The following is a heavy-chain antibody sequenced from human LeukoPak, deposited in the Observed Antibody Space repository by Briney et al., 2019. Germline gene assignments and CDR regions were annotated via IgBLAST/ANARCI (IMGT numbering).Heavy chain of an antibody. J-gene: IGHJ4*02. V-gene: IGHV3-53*01. CDR3: ARPNYYGSGSYTDVYYFDY. Sequence: TGGSLRLSCAASGFTVSNYYMSWVRQAPGKGLEWVSVIYSGGRTSYADSVKGRFTISRDSSKNTLYFQMNSLRAEDTAVYYCARPNYYGSGSYTDVYYFDYWGQGTLVTVSS. D-gene: IGHD3-10*01. CDR2: IYSGGRT. CDR1: GFTVSNYY.